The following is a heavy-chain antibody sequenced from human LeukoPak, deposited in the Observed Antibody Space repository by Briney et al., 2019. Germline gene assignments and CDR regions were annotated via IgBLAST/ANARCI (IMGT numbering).Heavy chain of an antibody. V-gene: IGHV3-21*01. J-gene: IGHJ5*02. CDR3: ASHPRIAAAGKENWFDP. CDR2: ISSSSSYI. D-gene: IGHD6-13*01. CDR1: GFTFSSYS. Sequence: PGGSLRLSCAASGFTFSSYSMNWVRQAPGKGLEWVSSISSSSSYIYYADSVKGRFTISRDNAKNSLYLQMNSLRAEDTAVYYCASHPRIAAAGKENWFDPWGQGTLVTVSS.